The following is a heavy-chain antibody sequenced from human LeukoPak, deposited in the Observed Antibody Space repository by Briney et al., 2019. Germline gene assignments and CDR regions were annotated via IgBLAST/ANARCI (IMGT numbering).Heavy chain of an antibody. V-gene: IGHV5-51*01. CDR1: GYSFTSYW. J-gene: IGHJ3*02. D-gene: IGHD3-10*01. CDR3: ARPGFYYGSGNYYTHDAFDI. Sequence: GESLKISCKGSGYSFTSYWIGWVRQMPGKGLEWMGIIYPGDSDTRYSPSFQGQVTISADKSISTAYLQRSSLKASDTAMYYCARPGFYYGSGNYYTHDAFDIWGQGTMVTVSS. CDR2: IYPGDSDT.